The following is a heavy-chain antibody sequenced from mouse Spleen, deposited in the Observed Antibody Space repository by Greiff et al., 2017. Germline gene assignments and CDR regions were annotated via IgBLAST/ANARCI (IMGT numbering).Heavy chain of an antibody. CDR2: ISSGGGST. J-gene: IGHJ4*01. CDR1: GFAFSSYD. D-gene: IGHD2-4*01. CDR3: ARHGIYYDYDGTPSYYYAMDY. V-gene: IGHV5-12-1*01. Sequence: EVQLQQSGGGLVKPGGSLKLSCAASGFAFSSYDMSWVRQTPEKRLEWVAYISSGGGSTYYPDTVKGRFTISRDNAKNTLYLQMSSLKSEDTAMYYCARHGIYYDYDGTPSYYYAMDYWGQGTSVTVSS.